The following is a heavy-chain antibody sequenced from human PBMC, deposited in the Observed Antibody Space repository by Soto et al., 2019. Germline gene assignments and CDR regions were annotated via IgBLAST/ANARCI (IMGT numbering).Heavy chain of an antibody. CDR1: GYSYRSYD. Sequence: ASVKVSCKGSGYSYRSYDITWVRQARGQGREGVGWVHPETGSTGYAQRFQGRVSMTSDTYRNTNYMELTELRVEDAAVYYCAIVRVPDEWLDPWGQGTLVTVSS. J-gene: IGHJ5*02. CDR2: VHPETGST. CDR3: AIVRVPDEWLDP. V-gene: IGHV1-8*02.